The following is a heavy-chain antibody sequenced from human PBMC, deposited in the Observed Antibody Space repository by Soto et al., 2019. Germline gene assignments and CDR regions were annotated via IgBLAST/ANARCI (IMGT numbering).Heavy chain of an antibody. V-gene: IGHV1-3*01. CDR2: INAGNGNT. D-gene: IGHD6-13*01. CDR1: GYTFTSYA. J-gene: IGHJ4*02. CDR3: ARGRGTAAAGDY. Sequence: QVQLVQSGAEVKKPGASVKVSCKASGYTFTSYAMHWVRQAPGQRLEWMGWINAGNGNTKYSQKFQGRVTITRDTSASTAYMELSSLRSEDTAVYYCARGRGTAAAGDYWGQGTLVTVSS.